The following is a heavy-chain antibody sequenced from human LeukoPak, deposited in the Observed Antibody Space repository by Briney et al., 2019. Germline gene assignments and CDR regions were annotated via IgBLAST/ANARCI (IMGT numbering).Heavy chain of an antibody. CDR3: ARHGDLTAYYGIYYFEF. J-gene: IGHJ4*02. D-gene: IGHD3-9*01. CDR1: GFTFSKYW. V-gene: IGHV3-74*01. CDR2: INPDASST. Sequence: GGSLRLYCAASGFTFSKYWMHWVRQVPGKGLVWVSRINPDASSTIYADSVKGRFTISRDNSKNTPYLQMNSLRAEDTAVYYCARHGDLTAYYGIYYFEFWGQGTLVTVSS.